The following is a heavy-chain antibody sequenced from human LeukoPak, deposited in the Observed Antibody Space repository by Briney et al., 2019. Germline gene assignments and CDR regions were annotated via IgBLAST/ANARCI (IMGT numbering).Heavy chain of an antibody. J-gene: IGHJ4*02. V-gene: IGHV4-39*01. D-gene: IGHD3/OR15-3a*01. CDR2: IYYSGNT. Sequence: SETLSLTCTVSGVSISSSNSYWGWIRQPPGKGLEWIGCIYYSGNTYYNASHKSQVSISIDTSKNQFSLKLTSVTAADTAVYYCARQTGSGLFILPGGQGTLVTVSS. CDR3: ARQTGSGLFILP. CDR1: GVSISSSNSY.